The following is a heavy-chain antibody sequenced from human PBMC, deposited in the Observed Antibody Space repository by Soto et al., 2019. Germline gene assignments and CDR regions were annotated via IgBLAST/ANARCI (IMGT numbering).Heavy chain of an antibody. D-gene: IGHD5-18*01. CDR3: AHRLLDTAMVEY. CDR1: GFSLSTSGVG. CDR2: SYWDVDK. V-gene: IGHV2-5*02. Sequence: QITLKESGPTLVKPTQPLTLTCTFSGFSLSTSGVGVGWIRQPPGKALEWLALSYWDVDKRYSPSLKSRLTFTKDTTKNHVVLTMTNMDPVDTATYDCAHRLLDTAMVEYWGQGTLVTVSS. J-gene: IGHJ4*02.